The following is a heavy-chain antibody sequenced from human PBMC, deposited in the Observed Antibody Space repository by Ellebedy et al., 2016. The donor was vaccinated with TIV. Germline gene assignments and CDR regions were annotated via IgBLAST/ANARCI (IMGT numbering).Heavy chain of an antibody. D-gene: IGHD6-19*01. Sequence: GGSLRLSCTASGFSFNKFAIHWVRQAPGKGLEWVAGISYDGGKKFYAESVKGRFTISRDNIKNTVYLQMNSLRSEDTALYYCARDNLGYTSGWDGPGPFDIWGQGTMVTVSS. V-gene: IGHV3-30*14. CDR2: ISYDGGKK. CDR3: ARDNLGYTSGWDGPGPFDI. CDR1: GFSFNKFA. J-gene: IGHJ3*02.